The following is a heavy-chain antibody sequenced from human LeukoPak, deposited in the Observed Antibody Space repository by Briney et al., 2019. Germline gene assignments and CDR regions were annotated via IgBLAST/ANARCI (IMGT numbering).Heavy chain of an antibody. J-gene: IGHJ3*02. Sequence: GESLKISCKGSGYSFTSYWIGWVRQMPGKGLEWMGIIYPGDPDTRYSPSFQGQVTISADKSISTAYLQWSSLKASDTAMYYCARQRDGYNYGGLDAFDIWGQGTMVTVSS. D-gene: IGHD5-24*01. CDR1: GYSFTSYW. CDR2: IYPGDPDT. V-gene: IGHV5-51*01. CDR3: ARQRDGYNYGGLDAFDI.